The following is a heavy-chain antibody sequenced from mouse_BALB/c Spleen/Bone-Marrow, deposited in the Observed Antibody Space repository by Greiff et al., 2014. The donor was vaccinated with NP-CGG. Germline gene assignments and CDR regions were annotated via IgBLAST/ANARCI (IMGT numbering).Heavy chain of an antibody. J-gene: IGHJ2*01. CDR2: INPYTGAT. Sequence: VQLQQSGPELVKPGASVRISCKASGYSFTGYYMHWVKQSHVKRLEWIGRINPYTGATSYNQNFKDKASLTVDKYSSTDYMELHSLTSENSAVDYCARGIFYGGYYDDWGQGTTLTVSS. CDR1: GYSFTGYY. D-gene: IGHD1-1*01. V-gene: IGHV1-31*01. CDR3: ARGIFYGGYYDD.